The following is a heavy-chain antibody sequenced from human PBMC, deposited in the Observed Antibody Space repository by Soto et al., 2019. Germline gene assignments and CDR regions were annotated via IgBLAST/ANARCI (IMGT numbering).Heavy chain of an antibody. J-gene: IGHJ5*02. CDR2: ISAYNCNT. D-gene: IGHD1-26*01. Sequence: GXSXKVSFMASGYTXSSYGIGLVRQAPGQGLEWMGWISAYNCNTNYAQKLQGRFTMTTDTSTSTAYMELMSLIADEGAVYYCVRDLSAVGATTAHCFDPWGQGTLLTVPQ. CDR1: GYTXSSYG. CDR3: VRDLSAVGATTAHCFDP. V-gene: IGHV1-18*01.